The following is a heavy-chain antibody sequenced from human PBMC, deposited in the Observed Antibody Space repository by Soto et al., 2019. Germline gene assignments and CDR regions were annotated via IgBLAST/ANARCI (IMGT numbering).Heavy chain of an antibody. Sequence: DSLNVSCAASGYTFTDYYIHWVRQAPGQGLEWMGWINPNNGDTNDVEKFQGRVTMTRDTSISTAYMELSRLRSDDTAVYYCEISFGELWAEKKDYYFFHGMDVRGKVPTVTVSP. CDR3: EISFGELWAEKKDYYFFHGMDV. V-gene: IGHV1-2*02. CDR1: GYTFTDYY. J-gene: IGHJ6*04. CDR2: INPNNGDT. D-gene: IGHD3-10*01.